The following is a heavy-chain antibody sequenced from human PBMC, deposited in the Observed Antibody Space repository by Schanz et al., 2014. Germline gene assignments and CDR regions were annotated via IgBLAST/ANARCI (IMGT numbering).Heavy chain of an antibody. CDR3: AKQIHYDIWTVTRN. Sequence: EVQLLDSGGGLVQPGGSLRLSCAASGFTFSTYAMSWVRQAPGKGLEWVSAISGSGGRTYYADSVKGRFTISRENSKNTLYLQMNSLRAEDTAVYYCAKQIHYDIWTVTRNWGQGTLVTVYS. CDR1: GFTFSTYA. V-gene: IGHV3-23*01. D-gene: IGHD3-9*01. CDR2: ISGSGGRT. J-gene: IGHJ4*02.